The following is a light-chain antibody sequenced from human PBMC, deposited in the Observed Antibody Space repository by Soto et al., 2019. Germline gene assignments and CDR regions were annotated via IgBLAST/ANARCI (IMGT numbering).Light chain of an antibody. Sequence: EIVMTQSPATLSVSPGEGATLSCRASQSVSSNLACYQQKPGQAPRLLIYGASTRATDIPARFSGSGYGTECTLTISSLQSEDFAVYYCQQYNNWPQTFGQGTKVEIK. CDR1: QSVSSN. CDR2: GAS. J-gene: IGKJ1*01. CDR3: QQYNNWPQT. V-gene: IGKV3-15*01.